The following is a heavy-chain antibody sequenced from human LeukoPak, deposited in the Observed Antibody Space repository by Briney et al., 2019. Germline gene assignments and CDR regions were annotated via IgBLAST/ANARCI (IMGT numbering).Heavy chain of an antibody. CDR1: GGTFGRNS. V-gene: IGHV1-69*13. D-gene: IGHD3-22*01. CDR2: MMPIFGTG. CDR3: ARANLSYDSTGYYPDAFDI. Sequence: SVKVSCKASGGTFGRNSISWVRQAPGQGLEWMGEMMPIFGTGNYAQKFQGRVTITADESTTTAYMELISLKSDDTAVYYCARANLSYDSTGYYPDAFDIWGQGTMVTVSS. J-gene: IGHJ3*02.